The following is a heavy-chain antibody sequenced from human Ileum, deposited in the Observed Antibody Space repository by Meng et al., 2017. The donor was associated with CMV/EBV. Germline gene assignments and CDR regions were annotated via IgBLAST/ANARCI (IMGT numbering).Heavy chain of an antibody. V-gene: IGHV2-5*02. CDR2: IYWDDDK. D-gene: IGHD2-2*01. J-gene: IGHJ4*02. CDR3: AHRRGGSSPWAWGDFDY. Sequence: ICFNESGLSTEEPTNTHTLHWTYSGLSLTTNGVGVGWIRQPPGEALECHAIIYWDDDKRYNTNLRSRLSIAKDTSKNQLVLTMTNMDPVDTATYYCAHRRGGSSPWAWGDFDYWGQGTLVSVSS. CDR1: GLSLTTNGVG.